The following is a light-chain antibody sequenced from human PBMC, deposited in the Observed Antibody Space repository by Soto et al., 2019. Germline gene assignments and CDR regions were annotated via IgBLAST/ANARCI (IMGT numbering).Light chain of an antibody. Sequence: DIQMTQSPSTLSASIGDRVTIAGRASQSISVWLAWYQQKAGKAPNLLIYKASRLESGVPSRFSGSGSETEFTLTISGLQPGDSANYYCQQYNSYSPTFGHGTKVDI. CDR1: QSISVW. V-gene: IGKV1-5*03. CDR2: KAS. CDR3: QQYNSYSPT. J-gene: IGKJ1*01.